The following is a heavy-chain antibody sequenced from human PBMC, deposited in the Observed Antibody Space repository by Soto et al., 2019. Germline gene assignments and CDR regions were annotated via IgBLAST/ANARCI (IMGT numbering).Heavy chain of an antibody. V-gene: IGHV1-8*01. CDR3: ARGRALTWFGELLAYYYYYMDV. J-gene: IGHJ6*03. CDR2: MNPNSGNT. Sequence: QVQLVQSGAEVKKPGASVKVSSKASGYTFTSYDTNWVRQATGQGLEWMGWMNPNSGNTGYAQKFQGRVTMTRNTSISTAYMGLSSLRSEDTAVYYCARGRALTWFGELLAYYYYYMDVWGKGTTVTVSS. D-gene: IGHD3-10*01. CDR1: GYTFTSYD.